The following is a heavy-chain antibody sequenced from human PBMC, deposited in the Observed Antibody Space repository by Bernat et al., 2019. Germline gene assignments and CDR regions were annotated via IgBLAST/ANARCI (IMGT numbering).Heavy chain of an antibody. CDR2: INPNSGGT. CDR1: GYTFTGYY. Sequence: QVQLVQSGAEVKKPGASLKVSCKASGYTFTGYYMHWVRKAPGQGLEGRGWINPNSGGTNYAQKFQDRVTMTRDTSISTAYMELSRLRSDDAAVYYCARDRGDVAIVWGQGTLVTVSS. D-gene: IGHD2-21*02. V-gene: IGHV1-2*02. J-gene: IGHJ4*02. CDR3: ARDRGDVAIV.